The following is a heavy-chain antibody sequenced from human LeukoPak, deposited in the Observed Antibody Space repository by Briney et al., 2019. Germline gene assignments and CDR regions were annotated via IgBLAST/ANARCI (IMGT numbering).Heavy chain of an antibody. CDR1: GFTFSSYS. D-gene: IGHD6-13*01. Sequence: GRSLRLSPAASGFTFSSYSMNSVRQAPGKGLEWVSYISSISSTIYYAHSVKGRFTISRDNAKNSLYLQMNSLRDEDTAVYYCARVMQQAYGMDVWGQGTTVTVSS. J-gene: IGHJ6*02. CDR3: ARVMQQAYGMDV. V-gene: IGHV3-48*02. CDR2: ISSISSTI.